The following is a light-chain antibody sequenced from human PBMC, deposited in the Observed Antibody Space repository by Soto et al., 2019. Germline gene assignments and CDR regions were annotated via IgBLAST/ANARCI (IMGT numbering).Light chain of an antibody. CDR3: QQSYIAPLT. Sequence: DIQMTQSPSSLSASVGDRVTITCRASQSINSYLNWYQQKPGKAPKLLIYAASSLRSGVPSRFSGSGSGTDFTLTISSLQPEDFATYYCQQSYIAPLTFGPGTKVDIK. J-gene: IGKJ3*01. CDR1: QSINSY. CDR2: AAS. V-gene: IGKV1-39*01.